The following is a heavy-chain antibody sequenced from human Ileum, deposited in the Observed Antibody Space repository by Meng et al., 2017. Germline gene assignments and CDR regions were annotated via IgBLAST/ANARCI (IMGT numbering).Heavy chain of an antibody. CDR1: GDSISSSNW. D-gene: IGHD3-16*02. V-gene: IGHV4-4*02. CDR3: AKNGRDRSFDY. CDR2: IDVGASN. J-gene: IGHJ4*02. Sequence: HVPPEESGPGLLWPWGSLSVTCVVSGDSISSSNWWSWLRQSPGKGLEWIGEIDVGASNNYHPSLKSRVTMSVDKSKNQFSLDLTSVTAADTAVYYCAKNGRDRSFDYWGQGTLVTVSS.